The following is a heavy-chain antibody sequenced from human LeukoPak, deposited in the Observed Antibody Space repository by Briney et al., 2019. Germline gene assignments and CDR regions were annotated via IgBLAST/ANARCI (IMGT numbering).Heavy chain of an antibody. V-gene: IGHV1-2*02. D-gene: IGHD3-16*01. Sequence: ASVKVSCKASGYTFTGYNIHWVRQAPGQGLEWMGCINPNRGDTGYAQKFQGRVTMTRDTSITTAYMELSRLTSDDTAVYYCARGGSAEYFQNWGQGTLATVSS. CDR3: ARGGSAEYFQN. CDR1: GYTFTGYN. J-gene: IGHJ1*01. CDR2: INPNRGDT.